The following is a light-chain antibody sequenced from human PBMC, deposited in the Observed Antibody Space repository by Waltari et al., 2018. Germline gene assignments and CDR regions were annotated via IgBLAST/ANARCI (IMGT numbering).Light chain of an antibody. CDR2: AAS. CDR3: LQHKSYPPT. V-gene: IGKV1-17*01. Sequence: DIQMTQSPSSLSASVGDTVTITCRASQDISSSLNWFQQKPGKAPNLLIYAASSLQRGVPSRCSGSGSGTEFSLTIRSLQPEDFAIYYCLQHKSYPPTFGQGTKVEIK. CDR1: QDISSS. J-gene: IGKJ1*01.